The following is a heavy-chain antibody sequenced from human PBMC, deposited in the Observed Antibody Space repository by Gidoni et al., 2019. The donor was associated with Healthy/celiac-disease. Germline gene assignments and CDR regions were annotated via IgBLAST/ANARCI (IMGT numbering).Heavy chain of an antibody. V-gene: IGHV3-23*01. D-gene: IGHD6-19*01. J-gene: IGHJ4*02. CDR3: AKPDLAVAGINGGDY. CDR2: ISGSGGST. CDR1: GFTFSSDA. Sequence: EVQLLESGGGVVQPGGSLRLSCAASGFTFSSDAMSWVRQAPGKGLGWVSAISGSGGSTYYADSVKGRFTISRDNSKNTLYLQMNSLRAEDTAVYYCAKPDLAVAGINGGDYWGQGTLVTVSS.